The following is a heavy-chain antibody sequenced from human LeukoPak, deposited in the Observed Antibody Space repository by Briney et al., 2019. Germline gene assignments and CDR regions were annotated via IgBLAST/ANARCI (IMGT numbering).Heavy chain of an antibody. D-gene: IGHD3-10*01. V-gene: IGHV3-23*01. CDR2: ISGSGGST. CDR3: AKDVIRGVIFSFDY. J-gene: IGHJ4*02. Sequence: GGSLRLSCAASGFTFSSYAMSWVRQAPGKGLDWVSTISGSGGSTYYADSVKGRFTISRDNSKNTLYLQMNSLRAEDTAVYYCAKDVIRGVIFSFDYWGQGTLVTVSS. CDR1: GFTFSSYA.